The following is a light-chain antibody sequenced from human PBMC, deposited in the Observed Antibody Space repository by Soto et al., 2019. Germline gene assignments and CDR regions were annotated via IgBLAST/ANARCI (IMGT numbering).Light chain of an antibody. Sequence: DIQMTQSPSSLSASVGDTVTITCRASQSVSTWLAWYQQKPGKAPKLLIYDASSLESGVPSRFSGSGSGTELTLTISSLQAEDSATYYCQQYNSYSPTFGQGTRWIS. CDR3: QQYNSYSPT. CDR1: QSVSTW. V-gene: IGKV1-5*01. CDR2: DAS. J-gene: IGKJ1*01.